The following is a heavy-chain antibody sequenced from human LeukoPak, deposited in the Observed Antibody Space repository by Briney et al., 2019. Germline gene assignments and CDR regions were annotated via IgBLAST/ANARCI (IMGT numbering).Heavy chain of an antibody. D-gene: IGHD6-13*01. J-gene: IGHJ5*02. Sequence: PSETLSLTCAVSGGSISSGGYSWSWIRQPPGKGLEWIGYIYHSGSTYYNPSLKSRVTISVDRSKNQFSLKLSSVTAADTAVYYCARALARGIAAAGSTGFDPWGQGTLVTVSS. V-gene: IGHV4-30-2*01. CDR1: GGSISSGGYS. CDR3: ARALARGIAAAGSTGFDP. CDR2: IYHSGST.